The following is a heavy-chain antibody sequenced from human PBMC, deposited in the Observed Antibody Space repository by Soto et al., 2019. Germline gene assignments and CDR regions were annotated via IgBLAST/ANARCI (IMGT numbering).Heavy chain of an antibody. J-gene: IGHJ4*02. D-gene: IGHD6-19*01. V-gene: IGHV1-18*01. CDR1: GYTFTSYG. Sequence: ASVRVSCKASGYTFTSYGISWVRQAPGQGLEWMGWISAYNGNTNYAQKLQGRVTMTTDTSTSTAYMELRSLRSDDTAVYYCAREGYSSGWDEFDYWGQGTLVTVSS. CDR2: ISAYNGNT. CDR3: AREGYSSGWDEFDY.